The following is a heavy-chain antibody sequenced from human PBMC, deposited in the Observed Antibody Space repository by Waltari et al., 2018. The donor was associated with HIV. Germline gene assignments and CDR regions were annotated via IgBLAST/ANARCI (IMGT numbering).Heavy chain of an antibody. V-gene: IGHV3-30*18. CDR1: GFTFSSYG. J-gene: IGHJ6*02. CDR2: ISYDGSNK. Sequence: QVQLVESGGGVVQPGRSLRLSCAASGFTFSSYGMHWVRQAPGKGLEWVAVISYDGSNKYYADSVKGRFTISRDNSKNTLYLQMNSLRAEDTAVYYCAKDSLLYWWPGDYYGMDVWGQGTTVTVSS. CDR3: AKDSLLYWWPGDYYGMDV. D-gene: IGHD2-8*02.